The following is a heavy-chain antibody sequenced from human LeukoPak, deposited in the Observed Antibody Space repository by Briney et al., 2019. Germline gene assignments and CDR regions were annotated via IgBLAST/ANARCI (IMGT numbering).Heavy chain of an antibody. D-gene: IGHD6-13*01. V-gene: IGHV1-8*01. J-gene: IGHJ6*02. CDR1: GYAFTSYD. CDR2: MNPNSGYT. CDR3: ARVYSSSWYYYYGMDV. Sequence: GASVKVSCKASGYAFTSYDINWVRQATGQGLEWMGWMNPNSGYTGYAQKFQGRVTMTRNTSISTAYMELSSLRSEDTAVYYCARVYSSSWYYYYGMDVWGQGTTVTVSS.